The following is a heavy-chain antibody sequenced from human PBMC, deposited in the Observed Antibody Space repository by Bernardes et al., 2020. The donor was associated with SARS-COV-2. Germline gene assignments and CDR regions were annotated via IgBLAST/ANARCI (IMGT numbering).Heavy chain of an antibody. J-gene: IGHJ4*02. CDR1: GYTFTTYD. V-gene: IGHV1-18*01. CDR2: ISPYNGKT. Sequence: ASVKVSCMASGYTFTTYDIAWVRQAPGQGLEWMGWISPYNGKTNYLQNMQDRLTMTTDTSTSTAYMELRSLRSDDTAVYYCARGRDGNFFDYWGQGNLVTVT. CDR3: ARGRDGNFFDY. D-gene: IGHD1-26*01.